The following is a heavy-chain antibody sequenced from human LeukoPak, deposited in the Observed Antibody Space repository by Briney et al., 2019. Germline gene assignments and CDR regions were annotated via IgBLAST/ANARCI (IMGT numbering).Heavy chain of an antibody. D-gene: IGHD6-13*01. J-gene: IGHJ4*02. Sequence: SVKVSCKASGGTFSSYAISWVRQAPGQGLEWMGGIIPIFGTANYAQKFQGRVTITADESTSTAYMELSSLRSEDTAVYYCAAPLSGYSSSWYESDYWGQGTLVTVSS. V-gene: IGHV1-69*13. CDR3: AAPLSGYSSSWYESDY. CDR1: GGTFSSYA. CDR2: IIPIFGTA.